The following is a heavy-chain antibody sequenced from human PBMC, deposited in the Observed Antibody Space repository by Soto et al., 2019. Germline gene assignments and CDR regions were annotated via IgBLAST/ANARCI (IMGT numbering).Heavy chain of an antibody. J-gene: IGHJ6*02. D-gene: IGHD4-17*01. CDR1: GYTFTSYY. V-gene: IGHV1-46*01. CDR3: ARDGQSDYGGNWGSYGMDG. Sequence: ASVKVSCKASGYTFTSYYMHWVRQAPGQGLEWMGIINPSGGSTSYAQKFQGRVTMTRDTSTSTVYMELSSLRSEDTAVYYCARDGQSDYGGNWGSYGMDGWGQGTTVTVSS. CDR2: INPSGGST.